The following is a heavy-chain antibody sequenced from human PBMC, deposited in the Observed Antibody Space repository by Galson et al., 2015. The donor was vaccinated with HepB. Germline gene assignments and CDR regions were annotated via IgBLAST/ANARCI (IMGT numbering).Heavy chain of an antibody. CDR3: ARSRQQLAWGGMDV. V-gene: IGHV1-69*13. J-gene: IGHJ6*02. D-gene: IGHD6-13*01. CDR1: GGTFSSYA. CDR2: IIPIFGTA. Sequence: SVKVSCKASGGTFSSYAISWVRQAPGQGLEWMGGIIPIFGTANYAQKFQGRVTITADESTSTAYMELSSLRSEDTAVYYCARSRQQLAWGGMDVWGQGTTVTVSS.